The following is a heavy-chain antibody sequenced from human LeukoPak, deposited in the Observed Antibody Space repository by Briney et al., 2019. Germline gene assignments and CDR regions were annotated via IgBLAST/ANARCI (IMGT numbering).Heavy chain of an antibody. V-gene: IGHV3-30*04. J-gene: IGHJ6*02. CDR2: ISYDGSNK. Sequence: GGSLRLSCAASGFTFSSYAMHWVRQAPGKGLEWVAVISYDGSNKYYADSVKGRFTISRDNSKNTLCLQMNSLRAEDTAVYYCARGTTTYYYYYGMDVWGQGTTVTVSS. CDR1: GFTFSSYA. CDR3: ARGTTTYYYYYGMDV. D-gene: IGHD1-14*01.